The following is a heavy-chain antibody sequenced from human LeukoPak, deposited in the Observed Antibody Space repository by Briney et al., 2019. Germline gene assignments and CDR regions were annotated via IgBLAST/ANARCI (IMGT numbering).Heavy chain of an antibody. CDR2: ISAYNGNT. Sequence: ASVKVSCKASGYTFTSYGISWVRQAPGQGLEWMGWISAYNGNTNYAQKLQGRVTITTDTSTSTAYMELSSLRSDDTAVYYCARQQQLEHYYYYYYMDVWGRGTTVTVSS. D-gene: IGHD6-13*01. CDR1: GYTFTSYG. J-gene: IGHJ6*03. CDR3: ARQQQLEHYYYYYYMDV. V-gene: IGHV1-18*01.